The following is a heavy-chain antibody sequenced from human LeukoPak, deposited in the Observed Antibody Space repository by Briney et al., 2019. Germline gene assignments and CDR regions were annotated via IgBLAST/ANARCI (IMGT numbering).Heavy chain of an antibody. D-gene: IGHD3-22*01. CDR1: GFTFISYG. V-gene: IGHV3-30*18. J-gene: IGHJ4*02. Sequence: GGSLRLSCAASGFTFISYGMHWVRQAPGKGLEWVALISYDGNNKYYADSVKGRFTISRDNSKNTLYLQMNSLRAEDTAVYYCAKGGSYYDSRLDYWGQGTLVTVSS. CDR2: ISYDGNNK. CDR3: AKGGSYYDSRLDY.